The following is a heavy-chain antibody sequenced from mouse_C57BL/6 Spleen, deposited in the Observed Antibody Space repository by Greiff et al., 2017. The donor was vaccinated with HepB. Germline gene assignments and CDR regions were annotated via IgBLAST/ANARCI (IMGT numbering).Heavy chain of an antibody. D-gene: IGHD2-1*01. CDR1: GYTFTDYE. V-gene: IGHV1-15*01. CDR2: IDPETGGT. CDR3: PIYYGTQGYFDV. J-gene: IGHJ1*03. Sequence: QVQLQQSGAELVRPGASVTLSCKASGYTFTDYEMHWVKQTPVHGLEWIGAIDPETGGTAYNQKFKGKAILTADKSSSTAYMELRSLTSEDSAVYYCPIYYGTQGYFDVWGTGTTVTVSS.